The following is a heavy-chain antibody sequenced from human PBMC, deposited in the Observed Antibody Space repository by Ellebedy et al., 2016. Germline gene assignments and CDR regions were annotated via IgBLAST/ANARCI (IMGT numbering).Heavy chain of an antibody. V-gene: IGHV3-9*01. CDR1: GFPVEDYT. Sequence: SLKISXTASGFPVEDYTMHWVRQAPGKGLEWVSGTSWNSGNIDYADSVKGRFTISRDNARKSLYLQMNSLTVEDTAFYYCARSPKWAGAIDIWGQGTMVTVSS. J-gene: IGHJ3*02. CDR2: TSWNSGNI. D-gene: IGHD1-26*01. CDR3: ARSPKWAGAIDI.